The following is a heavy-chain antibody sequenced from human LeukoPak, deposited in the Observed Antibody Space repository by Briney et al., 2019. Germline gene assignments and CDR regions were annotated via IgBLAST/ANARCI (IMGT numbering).Heavy chain of an antibody. CDR1: GGSFSGYY. J-gene: IGHJ3*02. V-gene: IGHV4-34*01. CDR2: ITRSGST. Sequence: SETLSLTCAVYGGSFSGYYWNWIRQPPGKGLEWIGEITRSGSTNYNPSLKSRVTISFDTSRNQFSLNLSSVTAADTAVYYCASPDYDDRSGYRSGAFDIWGQGTMVTVSS. D-gene: IGHD3-22*01. CDR3: ASPDYDDRSGYRSGAFDI.